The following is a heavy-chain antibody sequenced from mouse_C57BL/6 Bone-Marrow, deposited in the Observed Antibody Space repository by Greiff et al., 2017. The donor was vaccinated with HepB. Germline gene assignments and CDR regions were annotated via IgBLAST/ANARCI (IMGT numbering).Heavy chain of an antibody. V-gene: IGHV5-9-1*02. Sequence: EVQGVESGEGLVKPGGSLKLSCAASGFTFSSYAMSWVRQTPEKRLEWVAYISSGGDYIYYADTVKGRFTISRDNARNTLYLQMSSLKSEDTAMYYCTRVDYYGSSYVYFDVWGTGTTVTVSS. CDR2: ISSGGDYI. J-gene: IGHJ1*03. D-gene: IGHD1-1*01. CDR3: TRVDYYGSSYVYFDV. CDR1: GFTFSSYA.